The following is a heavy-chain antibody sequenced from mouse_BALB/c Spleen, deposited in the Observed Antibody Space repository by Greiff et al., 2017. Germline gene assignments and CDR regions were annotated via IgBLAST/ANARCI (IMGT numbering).Heavy chain of an antibody. V-gene: IGHV14-3*02. CDR2: IDPANGNT. J-gene: IGHJ4*01. CDR1: GFNIKDTY. CDR3: ARLAGGYAMDY. Sequence: EVKLVESGAELVKPGASVKLSCTASGFNIKDTYMHWVKQRPEQGLEWIGRIDPANGNTKYDPKFQGKATITADTSSNTAYLQLSSLTSEDTAVYYCARLAGGYAMDYWGQGTSVTVSS.